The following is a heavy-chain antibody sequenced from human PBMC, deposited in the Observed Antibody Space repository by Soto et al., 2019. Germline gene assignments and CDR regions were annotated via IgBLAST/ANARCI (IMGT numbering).Heavy chain of an antibody. D-gene: IGHD6-6*01. Sequence: ASVKVSCKVSGYTLTEFSMHWVRQAPGKGLEWMGGFDPEDAETIYAQKFQGRVTMTEDTSTDTAYMELSSLRSEDTAVYYCATTLGSSMQNDYYGMDVWGQGTTVTVSS. CDR1: GYTLTEFS. J-gene: IGHJ6*02. V-gene: IGHV1-24*01. CDR3: ATTLGSSMQNDYYGMDV. CDR2: FDPEDAET.